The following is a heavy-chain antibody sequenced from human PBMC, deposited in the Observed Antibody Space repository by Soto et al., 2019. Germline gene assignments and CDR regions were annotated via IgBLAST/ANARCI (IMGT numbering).Heavy chain of an antibody. V-gene: IGHV3-30*18. J-gene: IGHJ6*02. CDR1: GFRFSDYG. CDR2: ISNDGSKK. CDR3: AKTRRGYDMFFYGLDV. Sequence: QVHLEESGGGVVQPGRSLRLACAVSGFRFSDYGMHWVRQAPGKGLEWVAVISNDGSKKYYGDSVQGRFTISRDDSKSTVYVQMDSLKPEDTAVYYCAKTRRGYDMFFYGLDVWGQGTTVTVSS. D-gene: IGHD5-12*01.